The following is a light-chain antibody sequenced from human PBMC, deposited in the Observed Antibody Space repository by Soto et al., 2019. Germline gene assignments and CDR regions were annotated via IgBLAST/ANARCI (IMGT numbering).Light chain of an antibody. V-gene: IGKV3-20*01. CDR2: GAS. CDR1: QSVSSY. Sequence: IVLTQAPGTLSLSPGERATLSCRASQSVSSYLAWYQQKPGQAPRLLIYGASSRATGIPDRFSGSGSGTDFTLTISRLEPEDFAVYYCQQYGSSETFGQGTKVDIK. J-gene: IGKJ1*01. CDR3: QQYGSSET.